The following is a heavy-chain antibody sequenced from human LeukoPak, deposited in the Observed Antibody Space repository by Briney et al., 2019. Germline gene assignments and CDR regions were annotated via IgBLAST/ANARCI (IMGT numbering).Heavy chain of an antibody. CDR1: GFTFSSYS. J-gene: IGHJ4*02. Sequence: GGSLRLSCAASGFTFSSYSMNWVRQAPGKGLEWVSYISSGSTTVYYAGSVKGRFTISRDNAKKSLYLQMNGLRADDTAVYYCAKDQTPMDSGTYGFDYWGQGTLVTVSS. CDR3: AKDQTPMDSGTYGFDY. D-gene: IGHD1-26*01. V-gene: IGHV3-48*01. CDR2: ISSGSTTV.